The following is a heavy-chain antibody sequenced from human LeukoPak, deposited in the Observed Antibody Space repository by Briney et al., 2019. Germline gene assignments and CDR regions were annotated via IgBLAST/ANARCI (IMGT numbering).Heavy chain of an antibody. CDR2: INHSGST. J-gene: IGHJ4*02. Sequence: SSETLSLTCTVSGGSVSSSSYYWSWIRQPPGKGLEWIGEINHSGSTNYNPSLKSRVTISVDTSKNQFSLKLSSVTAADTAVYYCARFYANEWELPHWGQGTLVTVSS. D-gene: IGHD1-26*01. V-gene: IGHV4-39*07. CDR3: ARFYANEWELPH. CDR1: GGSVSSSSYY.